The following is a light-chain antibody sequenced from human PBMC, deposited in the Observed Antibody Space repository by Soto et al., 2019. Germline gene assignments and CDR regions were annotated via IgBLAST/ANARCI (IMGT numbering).Light chain of an antibody. CDR2: KAS. Sequence: DIQMTQSPTTLSASVGDRVTITCRASQSIGSWLAWYQQKPGKAPKLLIYKASTLEGGVPSRFSGSGSGTEFILTISSLQPDDFASYYCQQYGSYSPWTFGQGTKVEIK. CDR3: QQYGSYSPWT. V-gene: IGKV1-5*03. J-gene: IGKJ1*01. CDR1: QSIGSW.